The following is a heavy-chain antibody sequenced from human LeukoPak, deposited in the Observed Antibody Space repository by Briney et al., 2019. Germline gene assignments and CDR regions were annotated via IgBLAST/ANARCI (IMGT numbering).Heavy chain of an antibody. Sequence: SETLSLTCTVSGGSISSSSYDWGCLRQPPGKGLEWIVSLYYSGTTYYNPFIKSRTTILVDTTNNQFPLMQCSATAAATAVYYCSRHTLKLELLADFDYWGRGTLVTVSA. D-gene: IGHD1-7*01. V-gene: IGHV4-39*01. J-gene: IGHJ4*02. CDR3: SRHTLKLELLADFDY. CDR2: LYYSGTT. CDR1: GGSISSSSYD.